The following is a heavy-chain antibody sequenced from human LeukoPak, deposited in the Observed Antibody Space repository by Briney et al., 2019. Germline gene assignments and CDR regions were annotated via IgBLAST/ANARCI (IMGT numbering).Heavy chain of an antibody. Sequence: GESLKISCKGSGYSFSSYWIGWVRQMPGKGLEWMGIIYPGDSDTRYSPSFQGQVTISADKSISTAYLQWSSLKASDTAMYYCAAYSSSSGGTFDYWGQGTLVTVSS. CDR1: GYSFSSYW. V-gene: IGHV5-51*01. CDR3: AAYSSSSGGTFDY. D-gene: IGHD6-6*01. J-gene: IGHJ4*02. CDR2: IYPGDSDT.